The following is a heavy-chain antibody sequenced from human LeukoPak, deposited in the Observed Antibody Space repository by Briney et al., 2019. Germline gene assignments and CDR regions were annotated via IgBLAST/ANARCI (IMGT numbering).Heavy chain of an antibody. CDR3: ARDIGQIYSSSLGY. Sequence: ASVKVSCKASGYTFTSNYMHWVRHPPGQGLEWMGIINPSGGSTSYAQKFQGRVTMTRDTSTSTVYMELSSLRAEDTAVYYCARDIGQIYSSSLGYWGQGTLVTVSS. D-gene: IGHD6-13*01. V-gene: IGHV1-46*01. J-gene: IGHJ4*02. CDR1: GYTFTSNY. CDR2: INPSGGST.